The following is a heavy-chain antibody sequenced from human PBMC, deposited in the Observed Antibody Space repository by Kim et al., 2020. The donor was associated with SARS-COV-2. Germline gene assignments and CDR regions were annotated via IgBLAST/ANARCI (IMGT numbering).Heavy chain of an antibody. V-gene: IGHV4-59*13. CDR2: IYYSGST. CDR3: ARGARGDYDGWTLGY. Sequence: SETLSLTCTVSGGSISSYYWSWIRQPPGKGLEWIGYIYYSGSTNYNPSLKSRVTISVDTSKNQFSLKLSSVTAADTAVYYCARGARGDYDGWTLGYWGQGTLVTVSS. CDR1: GGSISSYY. D-gene: IGHD4-17*01. J-gene: IGHJ4*02.